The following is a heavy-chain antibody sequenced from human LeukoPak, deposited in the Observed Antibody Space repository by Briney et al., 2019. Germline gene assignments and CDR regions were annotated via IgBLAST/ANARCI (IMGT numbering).Heavy chain of an antibody. CDR2: MNPNSGNT. CDR3: ARGQEAEYDFWNLYYYYMDV. V-gene: IGHV1-8*03. D-gene: IGHD3-3*01. Sequence: ASVKVSCKASGYTFTSYDINWVRQATGQGLEWMGWMNPNSGNTGYAQKFQGRVTITRNISISTAYMELSSLRSEDTAVHYCARGQEAEYDFWNLYYYYMDVWGKGTTVTVSS. CDR1: GYTFTSYD. J-gene: IGHJ6*03.